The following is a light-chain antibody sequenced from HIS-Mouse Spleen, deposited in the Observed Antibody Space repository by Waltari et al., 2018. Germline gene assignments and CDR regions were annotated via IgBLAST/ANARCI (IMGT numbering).Light chain of an antibody. V-gene: IGLV2-14*02. CDR2: EGS. Sequence: QSALTQPASVSGSPGQSITIPRTGTSSAVWGYNLVSWYQQHPGKAPKLMIYEGSKRPSGVSNRFSGSKSGNTASLTISGLQAEDEADYYCSSYAGSNIVVFGGGTKLTVL. CDR3: SSYAGSNIVV. J-gene: IGLJ2*01. CDR1: SSAVWGYNL.